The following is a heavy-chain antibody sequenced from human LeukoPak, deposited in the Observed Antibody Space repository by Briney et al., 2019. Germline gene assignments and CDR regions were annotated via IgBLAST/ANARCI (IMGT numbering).Heavy chain of an antibody. Sequence: GGSLRLSCAASGFTFSSYEMNWVRQAPGKGLEWVSYISSSGSTIYYADSVKGRFTISRDNAKNSLYLQMNSLRAEDTAVYYCARDFSYSSGWYTNGDWFDPWGQGTLVTVSS. D-gene: IGHD6-19*01. CDR2: ISSSGSTI. CDR1: GFTFSSYE. V-gene: IGHV3-48*03. CDR3: ARDFSYSSGWYTNGDWFDP. J-gene: IGHJ5*02.